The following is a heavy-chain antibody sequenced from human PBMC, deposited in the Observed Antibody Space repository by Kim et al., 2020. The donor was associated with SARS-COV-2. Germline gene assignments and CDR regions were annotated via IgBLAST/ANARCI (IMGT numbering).Heavy chain of an antibody. V-gene: IGHV1-46*01. CDR3: SRVCSGGSCYAYGMDV. J-gene: IGHJ6*02. CDR1: GYTFTSYY. Sequence: ASVKVSCKASGYTFTSYYMHWVRQAPGQGLEWMGVINPSGGSTSYAQKFQGRVTMTRDTSTRTVWMELSSLRSEDTAVYYCSRVCSGGSCYAYGMDVWGQGTTVTVSS. D-gene: IGHD2-15*01. CDR2: INPSGGST.